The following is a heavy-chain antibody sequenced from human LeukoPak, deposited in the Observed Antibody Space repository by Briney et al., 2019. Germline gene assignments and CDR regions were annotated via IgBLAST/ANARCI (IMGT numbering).Heavy chain of an antibody. CDR1: GFTFSSYA. J-gene: IGHJ4*02. CDR3: AKASDPITMIVVVIPIFDY. Sequence: QPGRSLRLSCAASGFTFSSYAMHWVRQAPGKGLEWVSAISGSGGSTYYADSVKGRFTISRDNSKNTLYLQMNSLRAEDTAVYYCAKASDPITMIVVVIPIFDYWGQGTLVTVSS. D-gene: IGHD3-22*01. V-gene: IGHV3-23*01. CDR2: ISGSGGST.